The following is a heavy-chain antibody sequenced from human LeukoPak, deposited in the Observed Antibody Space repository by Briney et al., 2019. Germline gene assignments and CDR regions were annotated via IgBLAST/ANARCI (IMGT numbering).Heavy chain of an antibody. V-gene: IGHV1-8*03. CDR2: MNPDSGNT. Sequence: ASVKVSCKASGYTFTRYDINWARQASGPGLEWMGWMNPDSGNTGFVQKFQGRVTITRNTSMSIVYMELSSLRSEDTAVYYCARVGAGRYDAFDLWGQGTMVTVSS. CDR3: ARVGAGRYDAFDL. D-gene: IGHD3-16*02. J-gene: IGHJ3*01. CDR1: GYTFTRYD.